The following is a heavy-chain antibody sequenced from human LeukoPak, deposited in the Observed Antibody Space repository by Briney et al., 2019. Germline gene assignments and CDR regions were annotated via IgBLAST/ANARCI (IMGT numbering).Heavy chain of an antibody. V-gene: IGHV4-59*01. Sequence: SETLSLTCTVSGGSISSYYWSWIRQPPGKGLEWSGYIYYSGNTNYNPSLKSRLTMSVDTSKNQFSLKLSSVTAADTAVYYCARDLGYCSTTSCYTWFDPWGQGTLVTVSS. D-gene: IGHD2-2*02. J-gene: IGHJ5*02. CDR2: IYYSGNT. CDR3: ARDLGYCSTTSCYTWFDP. CDR1: GGSISSYY.